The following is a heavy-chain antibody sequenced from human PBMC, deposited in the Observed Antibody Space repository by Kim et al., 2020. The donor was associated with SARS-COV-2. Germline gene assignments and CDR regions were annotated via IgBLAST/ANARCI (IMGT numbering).Heavy chain of an antibody. J-gene: IGHJ4*02. CDR2: INYSGST. D-gene: IGHD2-15*01. Sequence: SETLSLTCTVSGGSISSYYWSWVRQPPGKGLEWVGYINYSGSTNYNPSLKRRVSISVDTSKDQISLTLSPVTTAKTAETYVSSCIDYWGQGTLVTVSS. V-gene: IGHV4-59*13. CDR3: SSCIDY. CDR1: GGSISSYY.